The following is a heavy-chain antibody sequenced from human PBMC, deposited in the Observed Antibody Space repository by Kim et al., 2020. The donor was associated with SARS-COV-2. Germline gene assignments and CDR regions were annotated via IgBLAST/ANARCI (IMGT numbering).Heavy chain of an antibody. D-gene: IGHD3-10*01. J-gene: IGHJ4*02. CDR2: IWYDGSNK. CDR3: AWGLFTYN. Sequence: GGSLRLSCAASGFTFSSYGMHWVRQAPGKGLEWVAAIWYDGSNKYYADSVKGRFTISRDNSKNTLYLQMNSLRAEDTAVYYCAWGLFTYNWGQGTLVTVSS. CDR1: GFTFSSYG. V-gene: IGHV3-33*01.